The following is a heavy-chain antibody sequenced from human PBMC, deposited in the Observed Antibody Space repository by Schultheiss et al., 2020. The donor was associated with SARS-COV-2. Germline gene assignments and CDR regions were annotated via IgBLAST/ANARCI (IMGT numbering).Heavy chain of an antibody. CDR1: GGSISSGDYY. Sequence: SETLSLTCTVSGGSISSGDYYWSWIRQPPGKGLEWIGYIYYSGSTYYNPSLKSRVTISVDTSKNQFSLKLTSVTAADTAVYYCARKGRLINTFGPYFDYWGQGILVTVSS. CDR2: IYYSGST. V-gene: IGHV4-30-4*08. J-gene: IGHJ4*02. CDR3: ARKGRLINTFGPYFDY. D-gene: IGHD3-10*01.